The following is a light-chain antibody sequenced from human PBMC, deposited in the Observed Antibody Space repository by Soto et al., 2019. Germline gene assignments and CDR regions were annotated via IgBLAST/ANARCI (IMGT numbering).Light chain of an antibody. CDR2: DAS. Sequence: DIVLTQSPATLSLSPGERATLSCRASQSVSSYLAWYQQKPGQAPRLLIYDASNWPTGIPARFSGSGSGTDFTLTISSLEPEDFAIYYCQKCSNGPWAFGQGTKVEIK. CDR3: QKCSNGPWA. V-gene: IGKV3-11*01. J-gene: IGKJ1*01. CDR1: QSVSSY.